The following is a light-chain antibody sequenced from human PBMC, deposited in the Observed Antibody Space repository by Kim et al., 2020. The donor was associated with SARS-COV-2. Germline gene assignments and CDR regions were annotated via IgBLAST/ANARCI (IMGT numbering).Light chain of an antibody. CDR1: QSVTSNY. Sequence: EIVLTQSPGTLSLSPGERATLSCRASQSVTSNYLAWYQQRPGQAPSLLIYGASSRTTGVPDRLSGSGSGTDFTLTISRLEPEDFAVYYCQQYGNSQETFGQGTKVDLK. CDR2: GAS. J-gene: IGKJ1*01. V-gene: IGKV3-20*01. CDR3: QQYGNSQET.